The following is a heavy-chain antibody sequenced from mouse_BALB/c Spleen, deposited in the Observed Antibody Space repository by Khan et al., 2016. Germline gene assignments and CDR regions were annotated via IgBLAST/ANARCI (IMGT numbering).Heavy chain of an antibody. CDR3: ARFYYGSSYWDFDV. CDR2: IRYSGST. D-gene: IGHD1-1*01. Sequence: VQLQESGPGLVKPSQSLSLTCTVTGYSINSDYAWNWIRQLPGNKLELTGYIRYSGSTIHNPSLQSRISITRDPSKNQFFLQLNSVTNEDTAQYDCARFYYGSSYWDFDVWGAGTTVTVAS. CDR1: GYSINSDYA. J-gene: IGHJ1*01. V-gene: IGHV3-2*02.